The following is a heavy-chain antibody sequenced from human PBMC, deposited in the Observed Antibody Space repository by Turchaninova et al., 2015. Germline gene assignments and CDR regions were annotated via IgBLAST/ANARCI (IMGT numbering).Heavy chain of an antibody. D-gene: IGHD3-10*01. CDR3: ARVRGLVPDAFDI. V-gene: IGHV4-59*01. J-gene: IGHJ3*02. CDR2: IYFSGNT. Sequence: VQLQESGPGLVKPSETLSLTCTVPGDSMSGSYWSWIRQPPGKRLEWIGYIYFSGNTNYNPSLKSRVTFSLDTSRNQFSLKLDSVTAADTAVYYCARVRGLVPDAFDIWGQGTMVTVSS. CDR1: GDSMSGSY.